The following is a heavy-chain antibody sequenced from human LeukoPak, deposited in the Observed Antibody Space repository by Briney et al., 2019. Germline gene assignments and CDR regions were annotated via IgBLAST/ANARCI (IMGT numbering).Heavy chain of an antibody. CDR3: ARDEGDGSYFDN. CDR1: GRSFSIYY. D-gene: IGHD2-15*01. J-gene: IGHJ4*02. Sequence: SETLSLTCAVYGRSFSIYYWSWIRQPPGKGLEWIGEINHSESTNYNPSLKSRVTISIDTSKNHFTLKLSSVTAADTAVYYCARDEGDGSYFDNWGQGTLVTVSS. CDR2: INHSEST. V-gene: IGHV4-34*01.